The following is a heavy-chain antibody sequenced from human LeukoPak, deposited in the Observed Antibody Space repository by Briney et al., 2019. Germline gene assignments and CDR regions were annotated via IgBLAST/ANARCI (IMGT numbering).Heavy chain of an antibody. Sequence: PGGSLRLSCAASAFTLSDYYMCWIRQAPGKGLEWVSDISSSGSTIYYADSVKGRFTISRDNAKNSLYLQMNSLRAEDTAVYYCARVRYFYDTSGSPYDAFDIWGQGTMVIVSS. CDR2: ISSSGSTI. D-gene: IGHD3-22*01. V-gene: IGHV3-11*01. J-gene: IGHJ3*02. CDR3: ARVRYFYDTSGSPYDAFDI. CDR1: AFTLSDYY.